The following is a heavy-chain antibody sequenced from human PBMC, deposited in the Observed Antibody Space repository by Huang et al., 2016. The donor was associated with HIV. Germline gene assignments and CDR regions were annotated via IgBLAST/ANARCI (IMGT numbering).Heavy chain of an antibody. D-gene: IGHD3-10*01. J-gene: IGHJ6*02. V-gene: IGHV5-51*01. CDR1: GYRFRSNW. Sequence: EVQLVQSGAEVKKPGESLKISCKGSGYRFRSNWIGWVRQMPGKGLEWMVIIYPGDHDHRYSPSFQGQVTISADKSTNTAYLQWSSLKASDTAMYYCARLIGSPSFYYGLDVWGQGTTVTVSS. CDR3: ARLIGSPSFYYGLDV. CDR2: IYPGDHDH.